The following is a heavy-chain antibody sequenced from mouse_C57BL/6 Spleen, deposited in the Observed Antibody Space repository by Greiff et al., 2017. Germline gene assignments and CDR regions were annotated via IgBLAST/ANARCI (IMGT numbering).Heavy chain of an antibody. CDR1: GYTFTDYY. V-gene: IGHV1-19*01. Sequence: VQLQQSGPVLVKPGASVKMSCKASGYTFTDYYMNWVKQSHGKSLEWIGVINPYNGGTSYNQKFKGKATLTVDKSSSTAYMELNSLTSEDSAVYYCARGDGDPDYWGQGTTLTVSS. D-gene: IGHD2-13*01. CDR2: INPYNGGT. J-gene: IGHJ2*01. CDR3: ARGDGDPDY.